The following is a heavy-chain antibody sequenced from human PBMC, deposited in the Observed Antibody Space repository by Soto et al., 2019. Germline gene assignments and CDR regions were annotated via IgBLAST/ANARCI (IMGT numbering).Heavy chain of an antibody. CDR3: ASGNCSSTSCLPFDY. V-gene: IGHV4-4*02. D-gene: IGHD2-2*01. Sequence: SETLSLTCAVSSGSISSSNWWSWVRQPPGKGLEWIGEIYHSGSTNYNPSLKSRVTISVDKSKNQFSLKLSSVTAADTVVYYCASGNCSSTSCLPFDYWGQGTLVTVSS. CDR1: SGSISSSNW. J-gene: IGHJ4*02. CDR2: IYHSGST.